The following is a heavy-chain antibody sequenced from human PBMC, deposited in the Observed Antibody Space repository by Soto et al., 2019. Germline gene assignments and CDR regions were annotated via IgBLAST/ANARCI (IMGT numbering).Heavy chain of an antibody. Sequence: GASVKVSCKASGYTFTGYYMHWVRQAPGQGLEGMGWINPNSGGTNYAQKFQGWVTMTRDTSISTAYMELSRLRSDDTAVYYCAREVTMVLVVTYYYGMDVWGQGTTVTVSS. CDR1: GYTFTGYY. D-gene: IGHD3-10*01. CDR2: INPNSGGT. CDR3: AREVTMVLVVTYYYGMDV. J-gene: IGHJ6*02. V-gene: IGHV1-2*04.